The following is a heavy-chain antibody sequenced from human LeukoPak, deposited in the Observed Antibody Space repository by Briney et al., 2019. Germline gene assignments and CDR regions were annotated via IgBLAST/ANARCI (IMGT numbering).Heavy chain of an antibody. CDR3: VRDHYYSMDV. V-gene: IGHV3-74*03. CDR1: GFTFSTSW. Sequence: GGSLRLSCAASGFTFSTSWLHWVRQAPGKGLVWVSRINSDGSSTTYADSVKGRFTISRDNPKNTLYLQMNSLRAEDTAVYYCVRDHYYSMDVWGQGTTVTIS. J-gene: IGHJ6*02. CDR2: INSDGSST.